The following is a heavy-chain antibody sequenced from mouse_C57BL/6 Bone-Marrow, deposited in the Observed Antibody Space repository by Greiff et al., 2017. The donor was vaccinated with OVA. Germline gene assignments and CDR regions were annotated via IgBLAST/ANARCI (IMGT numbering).Heavy chain of an antibody. Sequence: QVQLKESGPELVKPGASVKISCKASGYAFSSSWMNWVKQRPGKGLEWIGRIYPGDGDTNYNGKFKGKATLTADKSSSTAYMQLSSLTSEDSAVYFCARGDYGSSPDVWGTGTTVTVSS. D-gene: IGHD1-1*01. CDR3: ARGDYGSSPDV. J-gene: IGHJ1*03. CDR1: GYAFSSSW. CDR2: IYPGDGDT. V-gene: IGHV1-82*01.